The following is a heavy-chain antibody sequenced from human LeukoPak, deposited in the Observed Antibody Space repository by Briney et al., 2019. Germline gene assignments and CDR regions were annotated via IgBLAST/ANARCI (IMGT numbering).Heavy chain of an antibody. CDR1: GFTFDDYA. V-gene: IGHV3-9*01. CDR2: ISWNSGSI. D-gene: IGHD5-12*01. J-gene: IGHJ4*02. Sequence: GGSLRLSCAASGFTFDDYAMHWVRQAPGKGLEWVSGISWNSGSIGYADSVKGRFTISRDNAKNSLYLQMNSLRAEDTAVYYCARGDYPRNNWGQGTLVTVSS. CDR3: ARGDYPRNN.